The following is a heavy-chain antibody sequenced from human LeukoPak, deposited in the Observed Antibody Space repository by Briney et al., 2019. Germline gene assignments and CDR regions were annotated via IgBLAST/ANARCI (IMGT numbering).Heavy chain of an antibody. CDR2: IYYSGST. CDR1: GGSFSGYY. Sequence: SETLSLTCAVYGGSFSGYYWSWIRQPPGKGLEWIGYIYYSGSTNYNPSLKSRVTISVDTSKNQFSLKLSSVTAADTAVYYCARHSNYGPPYGMDVWGQGTTVTVSS. D-gene: IGHD4-11*01. CDR3: ARHSNYGPPYGMDV. V-gene: IGHV4-59*01. J-gene: IGHJ6*02.